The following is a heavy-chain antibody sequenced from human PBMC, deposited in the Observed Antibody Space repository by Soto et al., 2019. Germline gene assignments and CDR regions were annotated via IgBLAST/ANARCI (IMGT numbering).Heavy chain of an antibody. J-gene: IGHJ6*03. D-gene: IGHD2-2*01. CDR1: GVTLACYD. CDR2: MNPNSGNT. CDR3: ARDPILGYCSSTSCPYYMDV. V-gene: IGHV1-8*01. Sequence: VPVEVCSTDCGVTLACYDRSSVRQANGQGLEWMGWMNPNSGNTGYAQKFQGWVTMTRDTSISTAYMELSRLRSDDTAVYYCARDPILGYCSSTSCPYYMDVWGKGTTVTVSS.